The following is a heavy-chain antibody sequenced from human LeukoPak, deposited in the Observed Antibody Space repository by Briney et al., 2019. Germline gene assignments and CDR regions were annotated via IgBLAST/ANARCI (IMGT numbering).Heavy chain of an antibody. Sequence: PSETLSLTCAVSGGSISSSNWWSWVRQPPGKGLEWIGRIYTSGSTNYNPSLKSRVTMSVDTSKNQFSLKLNSVTAADTAVYYCAKSNGYGLVDIWGQGKMVTVSS. CDR2: IYTSGST. D-gene: IGHD3-10*01. CDR1: GGSISSSNW. J-gene: IGHJ3*02. CDR3: AKSNGYGLVDI. V-gene: IGHV4-4*02.